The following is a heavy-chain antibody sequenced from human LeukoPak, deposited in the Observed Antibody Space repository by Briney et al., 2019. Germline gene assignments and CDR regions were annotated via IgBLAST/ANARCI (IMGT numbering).Heavy chain of an antibody. Sequence: ASVKVSCKASGYTFTDYTMHWLRQAPGQRLDWMGWINGGSGNTKYSPEFQGRVTNTRDTSASTAYMELSSLRSEDTAVYYCARDSPRRCSGGSCYANFQHWGQGTLVTVSS. V-gene: IGHV1-3*01. D-gene: IGHD2-15*01. CDR3: ARDSPRRCSGGSCYANFQH. CDR1: GYTFTDYT. CDR2: INGGSGNT. J-gene: IGHJ1*01.